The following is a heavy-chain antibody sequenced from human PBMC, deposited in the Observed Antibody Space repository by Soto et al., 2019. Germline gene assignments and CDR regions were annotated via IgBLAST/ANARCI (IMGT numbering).Heavy chain of an antibody. J-gene: IGHJ6*02. V-gene: IGHV1-69*13. Sequence: PVKVSCKASGGTSSSYAISWVRQAPGQGLEWMGGIISIFGTANYAQKFQGRVTITADESTSTAYMELSSLRSEDTAVYYCARENIVVVVVRHYYGMDVWGQGTTVNVSS. CDR2: IISIFGTA. CDR3: ARENIVVVVVRHYYGMDV. D-gene: IGHD2-15*01. CDR1: GGTSSSYA.